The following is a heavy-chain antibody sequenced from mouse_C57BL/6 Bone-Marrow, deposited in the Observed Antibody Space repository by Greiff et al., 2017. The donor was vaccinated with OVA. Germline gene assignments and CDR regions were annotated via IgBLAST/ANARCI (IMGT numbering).Heavy chain of an antibody. CDR1: GYTFTSYG. CDR2: IYPRSGST. D-gene: IGHD2-2*01. V-gene: IGHV1-81*01. Sequence: VQLQQSGAELARPGASVKLSCKASGYTFTSYGLSWVKQRTGQGLEWIGEIYPRSGSTYYNEKFKGKATLTADKSSSTAYMELLSLTSEDAAVYFCGGYGYDEAYWGQGTLVTVSA. J-gene: IGHJ3*01. CDR3: GGYGYDEAY.